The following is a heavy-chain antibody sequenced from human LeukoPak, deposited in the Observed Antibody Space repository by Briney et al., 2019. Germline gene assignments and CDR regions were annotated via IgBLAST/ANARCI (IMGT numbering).Heavy chain of an antibody. V-gene: IGHV4-59*07. CDR3: RNDRWGLRAFYI. CDR2: IYYSGST. D-gene: IGHD7-27*01. Sequence: PSDTLSLTCTVSGGSISSHYWSWIRQPPGKGLEWIGYIYYSGSTNYNPSLKSRVTISVDTSKNQFSLKLSPVTAADTAVYYCRNDRWGLRAFYIWGQRTTVT. CDR1: GGSISSHY. J-gene: IGHJ3*02.